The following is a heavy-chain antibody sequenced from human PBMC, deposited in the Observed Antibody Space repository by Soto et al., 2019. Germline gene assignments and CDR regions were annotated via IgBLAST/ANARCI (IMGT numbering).Heavy chain of an antibody. Sequence: EVQLVESGGGLVQPGGSLRLSCAASGFTFSNAWMNWVRQAPGKGLEWVGRIKSKTDGGTTDYAAPVKGRFTISRDDSKNTLYLQMNSLKTEDTAVYYCTTGRYCSSTSCYAAGYYYYYGMDVWGQGTTVTVSS. CDR3: TTGRYCSSTSCYAAGYYYYYGMDV. CDR2: IKSKTDGGTT. D-gene: IGHD2-2*01. V-gene: IGHV3-15*07. CDR1: GFTFSNAW. J-gene: IGHJ6*02.